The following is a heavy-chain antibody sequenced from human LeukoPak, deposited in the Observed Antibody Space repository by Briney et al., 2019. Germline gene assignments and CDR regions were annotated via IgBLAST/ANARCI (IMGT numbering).Heavy chain of an antibody. J-gene: IGHJ4*02. CDR2: INHSGST. V-gene: IGHV4-34*01. CDR3: ARNPKLVGDGVDY. Sequence: PGGSLRLSCAASGFTFSNYWMHWVRQAPGKGLEWIGEINHSGSTNYNPSLKSRVTISVDTSKNQFSLKLSSVTAADTAVYYCARNPKLVGDGVDYWGQGTLVTVSS. D-gene: IGHD5-24*01. CDR1: GFTFSNYW.